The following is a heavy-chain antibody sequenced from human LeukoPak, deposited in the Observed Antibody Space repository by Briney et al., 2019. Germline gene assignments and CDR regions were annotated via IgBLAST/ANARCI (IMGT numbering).Heavy chain of an antibody. CDR2: ISSSGSAK. D-gene: IGHD2-2*03. CDR1: GLTFSNYG. J-gene: IGHJ4*02. V-gene: IGHV3-48*02. Sequence: GGSLRLSCAASGLTFSNYGMNWVRQAPGKGLEWVSHISSSGSAKYYADSVKGRFTISRDNAKNSLYLQMNSLRDEDTAVFYCASGSGHWGQGTLVTVSS. CDR3: ASGSGH.